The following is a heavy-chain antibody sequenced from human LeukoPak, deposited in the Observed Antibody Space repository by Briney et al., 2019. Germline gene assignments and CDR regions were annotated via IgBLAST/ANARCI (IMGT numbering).Heavy chain of an antibody. CDR2: ISGSGGST. V-gene: IGHV3-23*01. Sequence: GGSVRLSCAASGFTFSSYGVSWVRQAPGKGLEWVSAISGSGGSTYYADSVKGRFTISRDNSKNTLYLQMNSLRAEDTAVYYCAKDLTGNNYYYYMDVWGKGTTVTISS. CDR3: AKDLTGNNYYYYMDV. CDR1: GFTFSSYG. D-gene: IGHD1-20*01. J-gene: IGHJ6*03.